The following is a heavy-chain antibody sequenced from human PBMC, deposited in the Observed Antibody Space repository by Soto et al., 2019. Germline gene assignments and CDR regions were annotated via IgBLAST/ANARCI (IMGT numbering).Heavy chain of an antibody. J-gene: IGHJ6*02. CDR1: GFTFSSYA. V-gene: IGHV3-23*01. Sequence: EVQLLESGGGLVQPGGSLRLSCAASGFTFSSYAMSWVRQAPGKGLEWVSAISGSGGSTYYADSVKGRFTISRDNSKNTLYLQMNSLRAEDTAVYYCAKGCEYSGSYYCYYDYGMDVWGQGTTVTVSS. CDR3: AKGCEYSGSYYCYYDYGMDV. D-gene: IGHD1-26*01. CDR2: ISGSGGST.